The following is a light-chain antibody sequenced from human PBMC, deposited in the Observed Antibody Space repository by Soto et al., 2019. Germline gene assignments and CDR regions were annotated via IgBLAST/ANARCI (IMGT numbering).Light chain of an antibody. V-gene: IGLV2-23*02. CDR1: SSDVGSYNL. Sequence: QSALTQPASVSGSPGQSITISCTGTSSDVGSYNLVSWYQQLPGKAPKLIIYEVNERPSGISDRFSGSKSGNTASLTISGLQGEDEADYYCCSYVGYSMFMFGGGTKLTVL. CDR2: EVN. J-gene: IGLJ3*02. CDR3: CSYVGYSMFM.